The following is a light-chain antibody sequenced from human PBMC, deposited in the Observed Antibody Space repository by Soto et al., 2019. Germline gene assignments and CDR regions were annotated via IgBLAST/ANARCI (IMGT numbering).Light chain of an antibody. Sequence: LTQPASVSGSPGQSITISCTGSSSDVGSYNLVSWYQQHPGKAPKLMIYEGSKRPSGVSNRFSGSKSGNTASLTISGLQAEVEVFYYCCAHPDIRSPPYVSGPVSNDTVL. CDR2: EGS. CDR1: SSDVGSYNL. CDR3: CAHPDIRSPPYV. V-gene: IGLV2-23*01. J-gene: IGLJ1*01.